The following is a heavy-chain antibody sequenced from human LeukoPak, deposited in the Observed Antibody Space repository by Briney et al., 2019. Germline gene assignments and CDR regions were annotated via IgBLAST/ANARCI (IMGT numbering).Heavy chain of an antibody. J-gene: IGHJ4*02. D-gene: IGHD3-22*01. CDR2: IIPILGIA. CDR3: ATYYYDSRGTDY. V-gene: IGHV1-69*04. Sequence: SVKVSCKASGGTFISYAISWVRQAPGQGLEWMGRIIPILGIANYAQKFQGRVTITADKSTSTAYMELSSLRSEDTAVYYCATYYYDSRGTDYWGQGTLVTVSS. CDR1: GGTFISYA.